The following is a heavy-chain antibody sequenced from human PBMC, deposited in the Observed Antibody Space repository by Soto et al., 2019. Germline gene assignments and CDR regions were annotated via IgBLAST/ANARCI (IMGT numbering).Heavy chain of an antibody. D-gene: IGHD3-9*01. Sequence: GGSLRLSCAASGFTFSSYAMSWVRQAPGKGLEWVSAISGSGGSTYYADSVKGRFTISRDNSKNTLYLQMNSLRAEDTAVYYCAKIKYYDILTGCYFDYWGQGTLVTVSS. CDR2: ISGSGGST. CDR1: GFTFSSYA. V-gene: IGHV3-23*01. CDR3: AKIKYYDILTGCYFDY. J-gene: IGHJ4*02.